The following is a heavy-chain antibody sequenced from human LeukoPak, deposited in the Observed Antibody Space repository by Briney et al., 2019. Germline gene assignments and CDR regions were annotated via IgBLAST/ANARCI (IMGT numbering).Heavy chain of an antibody. V-gene: IGHV3-23*01. Sequence: GGSLRLSCAASGFTFSSYAMSWVRQAPGKGLEWVSAISGSGGSTYYADSVKGGFTISRDNSKNTLFLQMNNLRVEDMAVFYCAKDWNWAIDYWGQGTLVTVSS. D-gene: IGHD1-7*01. J-gene: IGHJ4*02. CDR2: ISGSGGST. CDR3: AKDWNWAIDY. CDR1: GFTFSSYA.